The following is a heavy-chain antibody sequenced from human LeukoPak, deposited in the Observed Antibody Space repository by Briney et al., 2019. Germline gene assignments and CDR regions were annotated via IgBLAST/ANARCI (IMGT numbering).Heavy chain of an antibody. J-gene: IGHJ4*02. CDR3: ARDFQPGIAAAGTDY. Sequence: ASVKVSCKASGYTFTGYCMHWVRQAPGQGLEWMGWINPNSGGTNYAQKFQGRVTMTRDTSISTAYMELSRLRSDDTAVYYCARDFQPGIAAAGTDYWGQGTLVTVSS. D-gene: IGHD6-13*01. CDR2: INPNSGGT. V-gene: IGHV1-2*02. CDR1: GYTFTGYC.